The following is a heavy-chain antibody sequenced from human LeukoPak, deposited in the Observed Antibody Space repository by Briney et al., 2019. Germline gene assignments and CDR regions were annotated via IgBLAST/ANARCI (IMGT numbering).Heavy chain of an antibody. V-gene: IGHV3-23*01. Sequence: GGSLRLSCAASGFTFASYAMNWVRQAPGKGLEWVSAISGTGGDIHYADSVKGRFTISRDNTKNTLYLQMNSLRAEDTAVYYCAKDQGDYWGQGTLVTVSS. J-gene: IGHJ4*02. CDR2: ISGTGGDI. CDR3: AKDQGDY. CDR1: GFTFASYA.